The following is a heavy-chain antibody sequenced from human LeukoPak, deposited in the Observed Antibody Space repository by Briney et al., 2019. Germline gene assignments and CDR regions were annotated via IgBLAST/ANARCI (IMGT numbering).Heavy chain of an antibody. CDR3: ARDFNSGYGPFDS. Sequence: SETLSLTCTVSGGSITNGDYYWSWIRQRPGKGLEWIGYIYYSGSTYYNPSLETRVSLSVDTSKSQFSLKVSSVTAADTAVYYCARDFNSGYGPFDSWGQGTLVTVSS. V-gene: IGHV4-31*02. J-gene: IGHJ4*02. CDR2: IYYSGST. CDR1: GGSITNGDYY. D-gene: IGHD5-12*01.